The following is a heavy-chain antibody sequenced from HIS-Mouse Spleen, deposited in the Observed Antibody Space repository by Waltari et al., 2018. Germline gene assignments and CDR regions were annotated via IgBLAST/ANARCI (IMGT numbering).Heavy chain of an antibody. V-gene: IGHV1-8*01. CDR2: WNANSGNT. CDR1: GYTFTSYD. D-gene: IGHD1-26*01. J-gene: IGHJ6*02. CDR3: AGGSSSGSYWYYYYGMDV. Sequence: QVQLVQSGAEVKKPGASVKVSCKASGYTFTSYDINWVRQATGQGLEWMGWWNANSGNTGYAQKSKGRVTMNRNTTISTAYMELSSLRSEDTAVYYCAGGSSSGSYWYYYYGMDVWGQGTTVTVSS.